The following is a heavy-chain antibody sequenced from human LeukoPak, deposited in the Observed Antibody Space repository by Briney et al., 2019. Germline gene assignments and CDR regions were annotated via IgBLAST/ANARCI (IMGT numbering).Heavy chain of an antibody. D-gene: IGHD3-10*01. V-gene: IGHV1-18*01. CDR1: GYTFTSYG. CDR3: ARDPPYYGSGSYDY. J-gene: IGHJ4*02. CDR2: ISAYNGNT. Sequence: ASMKVSCKASGYTFTSYGISWVRQAPGQGLEWMGWISAYNGNTNYAQKLQGRVTMTTDTSTSTAYMELRSLRSDDTAVYYCARDPPYYGSGSYDYWGQGTLVTVSS.